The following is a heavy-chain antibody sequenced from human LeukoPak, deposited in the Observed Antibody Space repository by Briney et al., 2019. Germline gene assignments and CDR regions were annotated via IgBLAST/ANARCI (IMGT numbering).Heavy chain of an antibody. D-gene: IGHD1-26*01. CDR1: GFTFSNYA. Sequence: PGGSLRLSCAASGFTFSNYAMSWVSQAPGKGLDWVSDISGSGDSTNYADSVKGRFTISRDNSKNTLYLQMNSLRAEDTAIYYCAKSRGSYWVPEFDYWGQGTLVTVSS. CDR3: AKSRGSYWVPEFDY. V-gene: IGHV3-23*01. J-gene: IGHJ4*02. CDR2: ISGSGDST.